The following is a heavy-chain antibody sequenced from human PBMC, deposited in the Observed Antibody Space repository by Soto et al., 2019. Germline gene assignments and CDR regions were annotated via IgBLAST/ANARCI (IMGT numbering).Heavy chain of an antibody. CDR2: MNPNSGNT. Sequence: VQLVQSGAEVKKPGASVKVSCKASGYTFTSYDINWVRQATGQGLEWMGWMNPNSGNTGYAQKFQGRVTMTRNTSISTAYMELSSLKTEDTAVYYCARGHAAAGAFDYWGQGTLVTVSS. CDR1: GYTFTSYD. V-gene: IGHV1-8*01. CDR3: ARGHAAAGAFDY. D-gene: IGHD6-13*01. J-gene: IGHJ4*02.